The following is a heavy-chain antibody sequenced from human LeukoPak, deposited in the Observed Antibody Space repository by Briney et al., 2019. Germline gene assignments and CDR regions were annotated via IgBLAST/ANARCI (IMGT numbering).Heavy chain of an antibody. CDR1: GDSVSSNSAA. CDR3: ARDGYCGGDCYTNYFDY. J-gene: IGHJ4*02. V-gene: IGHV6-1*01. Sequence: SQTLSLTRAISGDSVSSNSAAWNWIRQSPSRGLEWLGRTYYRSKWYNDYAVSVKSRITINPDTSKNQFSLQLNSVTPEDTAVYYCARDGYCGGDCYTNYFDYWGQGTLVTVSS. D-gene: IGHD2-21*02. CDR2: TYYRSKWYN.